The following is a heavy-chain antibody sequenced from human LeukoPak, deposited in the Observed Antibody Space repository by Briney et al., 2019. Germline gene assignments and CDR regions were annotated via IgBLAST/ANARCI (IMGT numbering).Heavy chain of an antibody. Sequence: SETLSLTCAVYGGSFSGYYWSWIRQPPGKGLEWIGEINHSGSTNYNPSLKSRVTISVDTSKNQFSLKLSSVTTADTAVYYCARGPHGGNSANYYNGMDVWGQGTTVTVSS. V-gene: IGHV4-34*01. CDR1: GGSFSGYY. D-gene: IGHD4-23*01. CDR3: ARGPHGGNSANYYNGMDV. CDR2: INHSGST. J-gene: IGHJ6*02.